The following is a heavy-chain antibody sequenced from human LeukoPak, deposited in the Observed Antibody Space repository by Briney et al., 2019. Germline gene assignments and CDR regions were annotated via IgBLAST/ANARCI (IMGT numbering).Heavy chain of an antibody. Sequence: GGSLRLSCAASGFSFNTYGMHWVRQAPDKGLEWVAVIPYDSSNEYYTDSVRGRFTISRENSKNTLYLQMNSLRPEDTAVYYCARNRIPTSITPDSWGQGTLVTVSS. CDR3: ARNRIPTSITPDS. D-gene: IGHD2-2*02. CDR2: IPYDSSNE. J-gene: IGHJ5*01. CDR1: GFSFNTYG. V-gene: IGHV3-30*03.